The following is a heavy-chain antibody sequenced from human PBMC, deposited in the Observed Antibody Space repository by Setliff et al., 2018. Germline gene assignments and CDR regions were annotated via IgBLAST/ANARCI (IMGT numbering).Heavy chain of an antibody. CDR3: ARAPQYSNFWYALSWFDP. D-gene: IGHD3-3*01. V-gene: IGHV4-34*01. CDR2: ISHSGDP. CDR1: GGSFSGYH. Sequence: ASETLSLTCAVYGGSFSGYHWSWIRQPPGKGLEWIGEISHSGDPNYNPSLKSRVTISLDTSKNQFSLKLTSVTAADTAVYYCARAPQYSNFWYALSWFDPWGQGTLITVSS. J-gene: IGHJ5*02.